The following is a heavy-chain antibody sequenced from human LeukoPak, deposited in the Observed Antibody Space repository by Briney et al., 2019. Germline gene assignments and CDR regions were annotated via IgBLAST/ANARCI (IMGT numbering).Heavy chain of an antibody. CDR3: ARTYYYDSSGYYPFDY. CDR1: GYSISSGYY. Sequence: PSETLSLTCTVSGYSISSGYYWGWIRQPPGKGLELIGSIYHSGSTYYNPSLKSRVTISVDTSKNQFSLKLSSVTAADTAVYYCARTYYYDSSGYYPFDYWGQGTLVTVSS. D-gene: IGHD3-22*01. J-gene: IGHJ4*02. CDR2: IYHSGST. V-gene: IGHV4-38-2*02.